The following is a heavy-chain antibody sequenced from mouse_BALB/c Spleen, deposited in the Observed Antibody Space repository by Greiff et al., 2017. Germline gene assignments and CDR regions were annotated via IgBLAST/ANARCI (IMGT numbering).Heavy chain of an antibody. D-gene: IGHD2-2*01. J-gene: IGHJ3*01. CDR1: GYTFSSYW. Sequence: QVQLQQSGAELMKPGASVKISCKATGYTFSSYWIEWVKQRPGHGLEWIGEILPGSGSTNYNEKFKGKATFTADTSSNTAYMQLSSLTSEDSAVYYCARRGYGYDVGLAYWGQGTLVTVSA. CDR3: ARRGYGYDVGLAY. CDR2: ILPGSGST. V-gene: IGHV1-9*01.